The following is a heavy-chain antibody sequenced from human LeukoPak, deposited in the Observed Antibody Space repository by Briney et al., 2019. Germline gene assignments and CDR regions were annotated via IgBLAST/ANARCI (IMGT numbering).Heavy chain of an antibody. Sequence: PSETLSLTCAVYGGSFSGYYWSWIRQPAGKGLEWIGRIYTSGSTNYNPSLKSRVTMSVDTSKNQFSLKLSSVTAADTAVYYCARDLAPLWFGSGVYFDYWGQGTLVTVSS. V-gene: IGHV4-4*07. D-gene: IGHD3-10*01. CDR2: IYTSGST. J-gene: IGHJ4*02. CDR1: GGSFSGYY. CDR3: ARDLAPLWFGSGVYFDY.